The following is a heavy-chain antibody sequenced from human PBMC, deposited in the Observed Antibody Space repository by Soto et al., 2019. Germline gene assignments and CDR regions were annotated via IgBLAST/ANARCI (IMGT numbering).Heavy chain of an antibody. CDR3: ASWWDYDY. Sequence: EVQLVESGGGLVQPGGSLRLSCSASGFTFSSYSMNWVRQAPGKGLEWVSYISSSSSVIYYADSVKGRFTISRDDAKNALYLQMNSLRVEDTAVYYCASWWDYDYWGQGTLVTVSP. CDR1: GFTFSSYS. J-gene: IGHJ4*02. CDR2: ISSSSSVI. V-gene: IGHV3-48*01. D-gene: IGHD2-8*02.